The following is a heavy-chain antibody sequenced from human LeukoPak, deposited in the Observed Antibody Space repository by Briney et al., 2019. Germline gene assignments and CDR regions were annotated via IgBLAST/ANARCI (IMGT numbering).Heavy chain of an antibody. CDR3: VKDRGGSPFYGMDV. CDR1: GFTFSSYA. Sequence: GGSLRLSCAGSGFTFSSYAMSWVRQAPGKGLEWVSTISGSGGAGTYYADSVKGRFTVSRDNPRNTLYLPMNSLRAEDTAVYYCVKDRGGSPFYGMDVWGQGTTVTVSS. D-gene: IGHD1-26*01. V-gene: IGHV3-23*01. CDR2: ISGSGGAGT. J-gene: IGHJ6*02.